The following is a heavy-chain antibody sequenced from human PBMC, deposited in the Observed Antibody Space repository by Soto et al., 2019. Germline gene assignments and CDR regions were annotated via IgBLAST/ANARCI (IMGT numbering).Heavy chain of an antibody. J-gene: IGHJ4*02. Sequence: QVQMVQSGAEVKKPGASVRVSCKASGFSFSSYGIGWVRQAPGQGLEWMGWISVDNGNRKYAKKIQGRVTMTTDTSTSTAYMDLRSLRSDDTAVYYCARGYWENTFDYWGQGTLVIVSP. CDR2: ISVDNGNR. CDR1: GFSFSSYG. V-gene: IGHV1-18*04. D-gene: IGHD1-26*01. CDR3: ARGYWENTFDY.